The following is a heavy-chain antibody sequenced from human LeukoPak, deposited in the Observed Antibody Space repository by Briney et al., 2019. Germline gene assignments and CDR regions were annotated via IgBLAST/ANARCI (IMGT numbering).Heavy chain of an antibody. D-gene: IGHD3-22*01. CDR1: GFTFSSYG. Sequence: GGSLRLSCAASGFTFSSYGMHWVRQAPGKGLEWVAVIWYDGTKKYYVDSVEGRFTVSRDNSKNTLHLQMNSLSAEDTAVYYCARANLYYGSSGYGYDYWGQGTLVTVSS. CDR3: ARANLYYGSSGYGYDY. V-gene: IGHV3-33*01. CDR2: IWYDGTKK. J-gene: IGHJ4*02.